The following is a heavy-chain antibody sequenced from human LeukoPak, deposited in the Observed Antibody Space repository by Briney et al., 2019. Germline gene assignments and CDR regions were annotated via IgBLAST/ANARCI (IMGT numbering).Heavy chain of an antibody. V-gene: IGHV3-9*01. D-gene: IGHD2-15*01. CDR3: ARDFSAYSSGLDAFDV. CDR1: GFTFDDYA. CDR2: ISWNSGSI. J-gene: IGHJ3*01. Sequence: PGGSLRLSCAASGFTFDDYAMHWVRQAPGKGLEWVSGISWNSGSIGYADSVKGRFTISRDNAKNSLYLQMNSLRAEDSAVYYCARDFSAYSSGLDAFDVWGQGTVVTVSS.